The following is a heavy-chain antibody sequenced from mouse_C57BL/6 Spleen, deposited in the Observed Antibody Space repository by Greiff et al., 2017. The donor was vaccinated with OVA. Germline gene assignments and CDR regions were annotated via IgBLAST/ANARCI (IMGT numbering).Heavy chain of an antibody. CDR2: IYPGDGDT. J-gene: IGHJ3*01. CDR1: GYAFSSSW. CDR3: ARLENYSNDFAY. D-gene: IGHD2-5*01. V-gene: IGHV1-82*01. Sequence: VQLQQSGPELVKPGASVKISCKASGYAFSSSWMNWVKQRPGKGLEWIGRIYPGDGDTNYNGKFKGKATLTADKSSSTAYMQLSSLTSEDSAVYFCARLENYSNDFAYWGQGTLVTVSA.